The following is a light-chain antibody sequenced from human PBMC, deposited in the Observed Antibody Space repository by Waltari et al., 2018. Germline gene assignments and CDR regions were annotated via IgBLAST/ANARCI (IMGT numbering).Light chain of an antibody. Sequence: EIVLTQSPATLTLSPGDTATLSCRASQTVRTFLAWYQQKPCQAPRLLIFHASSRATGISPEFRGSGSGTDVTRTVNNLEPEDFAVYYCQQRSSWPYTCGQGTRVDFK. CDR1: QTVRTF. J-gene: IGKJ2*01. CDR3: QQRSSWPYT. CDR2: HAS. V-gene: IGKV3-11*01.